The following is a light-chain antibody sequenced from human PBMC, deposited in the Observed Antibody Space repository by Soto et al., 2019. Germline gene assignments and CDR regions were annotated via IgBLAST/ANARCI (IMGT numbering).Light chain of an antibody. CDR3: SSFSSTTATTVV. CDR2: EVS. V-gene: IGLV2-14*01. Sequence: QSALTQPASVSGSPGQSITISCTGTNSDVGTYKYVSWYQQHPGKATKLIIYEVSNRPSGVPNRFSASKSGNTASLTISGLQAEDEADYFCSSFSSTTATTVVFGGGTKVTVL. CDR1: NSDVGTYKY. J-gene: IGLJ2*01.